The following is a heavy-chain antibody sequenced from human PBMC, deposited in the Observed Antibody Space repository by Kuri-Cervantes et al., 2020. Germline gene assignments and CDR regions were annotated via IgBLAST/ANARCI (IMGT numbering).Heavy chain of an antibody. CDR2: INAGNGNT. V-gene: IGHV1-3*01. J-gene: IGHJ1*01. D-gene: IGHD2-15*01. CDR3: AAAQSVVPGPFQH. CDR1: GYTFTSYA. Sequence: ASVKVSCKASGYTFTSYAMHWVRQAPGQRLEWMGWINAGNGNTNYAQKFQERVTITRDMSTSTAYMELSSLRSEDTAVYYCAAAQSVVPGPFQHWGQGTLVTVSS.